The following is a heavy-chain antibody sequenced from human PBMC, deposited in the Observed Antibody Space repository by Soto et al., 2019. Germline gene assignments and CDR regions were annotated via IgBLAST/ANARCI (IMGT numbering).Heavy chain of an antibody. D-gene: IGHD5-12*01. Sequence: SETLSLTCTVSGASISYGGFSSSWIRQSPGKGLEWIGYISHLESTYFHPSFKSRLTMSIDRTRNQFSLKLSSVTAADMAVYYCARGGGYDSFDYWGQGVLVTVSS. CDR3: ARGGGYDSFDY. V-gene: IGHV4-30-2*06. CDR2: ISHLEST. CDR1: GASISYGGFS. J-gene: IGHJ4*02.